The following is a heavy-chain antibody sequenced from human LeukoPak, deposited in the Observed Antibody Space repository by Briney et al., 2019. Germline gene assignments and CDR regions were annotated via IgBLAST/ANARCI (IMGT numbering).Heavy chain of an antibody. V-gene: IGHV1-46*01. D-gene: IGHD3-10*01. CDR1: GYTFTSYY. CDR3: ARGGITMVRGAPSEFDP. J-gene: IGHJ5*02. CDR2: INPSGGST. Sequence: ASVKVSCKASGYTFTSYYMHRVRQAPGQGLEWMGIINPSGGSTSYAQKFQGRVTMTRDTSTSTVYMELSSLRSEDTAVYYCARGGITMVRGAPSEFDPWGQGTLVTVSS.